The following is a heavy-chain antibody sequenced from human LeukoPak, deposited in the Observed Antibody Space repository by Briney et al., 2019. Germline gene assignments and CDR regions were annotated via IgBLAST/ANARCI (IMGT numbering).Heavy chain of an antibody. CDR3: TKDTYFYGSATYSNDC. CDR1: GFIFTTCA. CDR2: TSGSGETT. J-gene: IGHJ4*03. V-gene: IGHV3-23*01. D-gene: IGHD3-10*01. Sequence: GGSLRLSCSASGFIFTTCAMSWVRQAPGKGLEWVSSTSGSGETTYYLASVKGRFTISRDNSNNAVFLQMTGLTVEDTAVYFCTKDTYFYGSATYSNDCWGPGTLVT.